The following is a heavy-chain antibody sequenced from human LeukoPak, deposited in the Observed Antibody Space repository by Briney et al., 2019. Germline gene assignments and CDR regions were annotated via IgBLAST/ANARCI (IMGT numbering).Heavy chain of an antibody. CDR3: ASADYYDSSGYYLTDY. CDR2: ISAYNGNT. CDR1: GYTFTSYG. V-gene: IGHV1-18*01. J-gene: IGHJ4*02. Sequence: ASVKVSCKASGYTFTSYGISWVRQAPGQGLEWMGWISAYNGNTNYAQKFQGRVTITADKSTSTAYMELSSLRSEDTAVYYCASADYYDSSGYYLTDYWGQGTLVTVSS. D-gene: IGHD3-22*01.